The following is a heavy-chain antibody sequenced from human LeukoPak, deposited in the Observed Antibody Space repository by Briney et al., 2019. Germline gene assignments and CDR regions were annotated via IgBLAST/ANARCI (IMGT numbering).Heavy chain of an antibody. CDR1: GFTFGDYA. CDR2: IRSKAYGGTT. J-gene: IGHJ4*02. V-gene: IGHV3-49*04. Sequence: PGGSLRLSCTASGFTFGDYAMSCVRQAPGKGLEWVGFIRSKAYGGTTEYAASVKGRFTISRDDSKSIAYLQMNSLKTEDTAVYYCTAYDSSGYYPDYWGQGTLVTVSS. CDR3: TAYDSSGYYPDY. D-gene: IGHD3-22*01.